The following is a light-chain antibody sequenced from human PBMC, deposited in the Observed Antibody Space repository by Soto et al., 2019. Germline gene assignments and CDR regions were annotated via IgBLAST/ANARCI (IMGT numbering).Light chain of an antibody. CDR1: GSNIGSNT. CDR2: SNN. CDR3: AAWDDSLNGWV. J-gene: IGLJ3*02. V-gene: IGLV1-44*01. Sequence: QSVLTQPPSASGTPGQRVTISCSGSGSNIGSNTVNWYQQLPGTAPKLLIYSNNQRPSGVPGRVSGSKSGTSASLAISGLQSEDEADYYCAAWDDSLNGWVFGGGTKVTVL.